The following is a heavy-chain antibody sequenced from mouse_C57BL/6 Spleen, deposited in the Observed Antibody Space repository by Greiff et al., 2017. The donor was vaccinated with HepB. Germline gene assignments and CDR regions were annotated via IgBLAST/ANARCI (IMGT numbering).Heavy chain of an antibody. D-gene: IGHD1-1*01. V-gene: IGHV1-69*01. Sequence: VQLQQPGAELVMPGASVKLSCKASGYTFTSYWMHWVKQRPGQGLEWIGEIDPSDSYTNYNQKFKGKSTLTVDKSSSTAYMHLSSLTSEDSAVYYCARGDDYGSSGFDYWGQGTTLTVSS. CDR2: IDPSDSYT. CDR3: ARGDDYGSSGFDY. J-gene: IGHJ2*01. CDR1: GYTFTSYW.